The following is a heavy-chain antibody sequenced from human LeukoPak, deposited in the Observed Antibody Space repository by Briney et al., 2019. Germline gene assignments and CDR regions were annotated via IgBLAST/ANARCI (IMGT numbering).Heavy chain of an antibody. CDR1: GFTFTSFG. J-gene: IGHJ4*02. D-gene: IGHD3-10*01. CDR3: AKDLLEKLLWFGEFFDY. Sequence: PGGSLRLSCAASGFTFTSFGMHWVRQAPGKGLEWVAFIRNDGDVIYYVDSVKGRFTISRDNSKNTLYLQMNSLRAEDTAVYYCAKDLLEKLLWFGEFFDYWGQGTLVTVSS. CDR2: IRNDGDVI. V-gene: IGHV3-30*02.